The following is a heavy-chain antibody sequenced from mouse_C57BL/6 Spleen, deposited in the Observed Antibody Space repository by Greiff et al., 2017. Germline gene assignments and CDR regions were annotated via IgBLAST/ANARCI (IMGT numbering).Heavy chain of an antibody. J-gene: IGHJ4*01. Sequence: VQLQQPGAELVKPWASVKMSCKASGYTFTSYWITWVKQRPGQGLEWIGDIYPGSGSTNYNEKFKSKATLTVDTSSSTAYMQLSSLTSEDSAVYYCARSDYLGDYAMDYWGQGTSVTVSS. V-gene: IGHV1-55*01. CDR3: ARSDYLGDYAMDY. CDR1: GYTFTSYW. D-gene: IGHD5-5*01. CDR2: IYPGSGST.